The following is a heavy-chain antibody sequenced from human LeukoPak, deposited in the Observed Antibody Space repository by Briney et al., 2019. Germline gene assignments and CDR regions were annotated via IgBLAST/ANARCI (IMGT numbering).Heavy chain of an antibody. CDR1: GYTFTGYY. CDR3: ARVRFSSTGFDP. V-gene: IGHV1-2*02. J-gene: IGHJ5*02. CDR2: INPNSGGT. D-gene: IGHD6-13*01. Sequence: ASVKVSCKASGYTFTGYYMHWVRQAPGQGLEWMGWINPNSGGTNYAQKFQGRVTMTRDTSISTAYMELSRLRSDDTAVYYCARVRFSSTGFDPWGQGTLVTVSS.